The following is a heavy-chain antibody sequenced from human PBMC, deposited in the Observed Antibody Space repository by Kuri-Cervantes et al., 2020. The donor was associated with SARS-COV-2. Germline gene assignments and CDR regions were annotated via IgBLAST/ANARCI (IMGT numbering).Heavy chain of an antibody. V-gene: IGHV4-31*03. Sequence: LRLSCTVSGGSISSGNYYWSWIRQHPGKGLEWIGYIYYSGSTYYNPSLKSRVTMSLDTSKNQFSLKLTSVSAADTAVYYCAREWKGRYSGTFTDYWGPGTLVTISS. CDR3: AREWKGRYSGTFTDY. CDR1: GGSISSGNYY. CDR2: IYYSGST. J-gene: IGHJ4*02. D-gene: IGHD5-12*01.